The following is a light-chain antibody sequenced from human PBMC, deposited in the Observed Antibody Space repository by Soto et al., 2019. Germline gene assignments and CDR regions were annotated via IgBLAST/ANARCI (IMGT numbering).Light chain of an antibody. CDR3: QQLYTLPFT. CDR1: HDISTF. V-gene: IGKV1-9*01. Sequence: DIQMTQSPSLLSASIGDRVTITCRASHDISTFLAWYQQTHGKAPKILIYEASTLQSGVPSRFRGSGSGTEFTLTISGLLPEDFEAYHCQQLYTLPFTFGQGTRLEI. CDR2: EAS. J-gene: IGKJ5*01.